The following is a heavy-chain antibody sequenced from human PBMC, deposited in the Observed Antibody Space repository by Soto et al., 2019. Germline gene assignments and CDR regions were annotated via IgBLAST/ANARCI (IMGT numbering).Heavy chain of an antibody. Sequence: QVQLVESGGGVVQPGRSPRLSCAASGFTFSSYAMHWVRQAPGKGLEWVAVISYDGSKKYYADSVKGRFIISRDNSKNTLYLQMNSLRAEDTAVYYCARDPGSYFDYWGQGTLVTVSS. D-gene: IGHD3-10*01. CDR1: GFTFSSYA. V-gene: IGHV3-30-3*01. CDR3: ARDPGSYFDY. CDR2: ISYDGSKK. J-gene: IGHJ4*02.